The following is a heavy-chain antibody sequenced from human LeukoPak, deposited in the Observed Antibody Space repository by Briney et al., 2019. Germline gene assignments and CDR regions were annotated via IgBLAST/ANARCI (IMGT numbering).Heavy chain of an antibody. CDR1: GGTFSSYA. J-gene: IGHJ3*02. CDR3: ASSYYYDSSGWNDAFDI. Sequence: SVKVSCKASGGTFSSYAISWVRQAPGQGLEWMGGIIPIFGTANYARKFQGRVTITTDESTSTAYMELSSLRSEDTAVYYCASSYYYDSSGWNDAFDIWGQGTMVTVSS. CDR2: IIPIFGTA. D-gene: IGHD3-22*01. V-gene: IGHV1-69*05.